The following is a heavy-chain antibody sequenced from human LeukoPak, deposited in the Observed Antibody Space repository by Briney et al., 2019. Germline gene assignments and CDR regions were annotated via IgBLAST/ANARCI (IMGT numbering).Heavy chain of an antibody. V-gene: IGHV3-30-3*01. D-gene: IGHD3-10*01. J-gene: IGHJ4*02. Sequence: GRSLRLSGAASGFTFSSYAMHWVRQAPGKGLEWVAVISFDGSNKYYADSVKGRFTISRDNSKNTLYVQMNSLRAEDTAVYYCARGGDYYGSGSFLDYWGQGTLVTVSS. CDR3: ARGGDYYGSGSFLDY. CDR2: ISFDGSNK. CDR1: GFTFSSYA.